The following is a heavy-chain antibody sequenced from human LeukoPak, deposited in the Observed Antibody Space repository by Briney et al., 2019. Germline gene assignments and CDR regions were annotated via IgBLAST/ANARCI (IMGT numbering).Heavy chain of an antibody. CDR2: ISYSGSIGST. CDR3: ARVYSGSSRDAFDI. Sequence: TSETLSLTCSVSGDSISTYYWNWIRQSPGKGLEWIGYISYSGSIGSTNNNPSLKSRVTISIDTSKNHLSLRLSSVTAADTAMYYCARVYSGSSRDAFDIWGQGTMVTVSS. D-gene: IGHD1-26*01. J-gene: IGHJ3*02. CDR1: GDSISTYY. V-gene: IGHV4-59*01.